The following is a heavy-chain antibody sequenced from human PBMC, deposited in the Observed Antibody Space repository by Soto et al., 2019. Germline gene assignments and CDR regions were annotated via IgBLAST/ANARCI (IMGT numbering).Heavy chain of an antibody. Sequence: QVQLVQSGAEVKKPGASVKVSCKASGYTFTSYGISWVRQAPGQGLEWMGWISAYNGNTNYAQKLQGRVTMTTDTSTSTADMELRSLRSDDTAVYYCARVGYVTAVAGPSDYWGQGTLVTVSS. CDR3: ARVGYVTAVAGPSDY. CDR2: ISAYNGNT. CDR1: GYTFTSYG. V-gene: IGHV1-18*01. J-gene: IGHJ4*02. D-gene: IGHD6-19*01.